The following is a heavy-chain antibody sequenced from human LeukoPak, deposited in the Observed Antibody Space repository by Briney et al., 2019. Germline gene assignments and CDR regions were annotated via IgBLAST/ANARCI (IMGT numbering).Heavy chain of an antibody. J-gene: IGHJ4*02. CDR1: GFTFSSYA. Sequence: GGSLRLSCSASGFTFSSYAMHWVRQAPGKGLEYVSAISSNGGSTYYADSVKGRFTISRDNSKNTLSLQMNSLRAEDTAVYYCARGEDYGDYFDYWGQGTLVTVSS. V-gene: IGHV3-64*04. CDR3: ARGEDYGDYFDY. D-gene: IGHD4-17*01. CDR2: ISSNGGST.